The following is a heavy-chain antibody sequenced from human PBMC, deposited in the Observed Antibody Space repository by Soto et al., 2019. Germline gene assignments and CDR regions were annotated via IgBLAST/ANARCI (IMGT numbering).Heavy chain of an antibody. Sequence: ASVKVSCKASGYSFTDYHIQWVRQAPGQGLELLGRINPKSGGTSTAQKFQGWVTMTTDTSISTASMELTRLTSDDTAIYYCARGDSTDCSNGVCSFFYNHDMDVWGQGTTVNVSS. J-gene: IGHJ6*02. CDR2: INPKSGGT. CDR3: ARGDSTDCSNGVCSFFYNHDMDV. CDR1: GYSFTDYH. D-gene: IGHD2-8*01. V-gene: IGHV1-2*04.